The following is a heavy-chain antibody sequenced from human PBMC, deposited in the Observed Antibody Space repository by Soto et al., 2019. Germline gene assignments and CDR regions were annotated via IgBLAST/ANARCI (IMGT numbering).Heavy chain of an antibody. V-gene: IGHV3-30*09. J-gene: IGHJ5*02. CDR2: ISYDGSNK. D-gene: IGHD6-13*01. CDR3: AKEDLWGAAAGFDP. Sequence: PGGSLRLSCAASGFTFSSYAMHWVRQAPGKGLEWVAVISYDGSNKYYADSVKGRFAISRDNSKNTLYLQMNSLRAEDTAVYYCAKEDLWGAAAGFDPWGQGTLVTVSS. CDR1: GFTFSSYA.